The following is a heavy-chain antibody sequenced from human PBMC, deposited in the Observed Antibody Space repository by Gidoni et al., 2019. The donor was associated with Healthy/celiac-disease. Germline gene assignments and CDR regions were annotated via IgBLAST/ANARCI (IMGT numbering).Heavy chain of an antibody. V-gene: IGHV4-30-2*01. CDR3: ARGGAVDTAMLYDY. CDR2: IYHSGST. J-gene: IGHJ4*02. CDR1: GGSTSSGGYS. Sequence: QLQLQESGSGLVKPSQTLSPTRAVSGGSTSSGGYSWSWIRQPPGKGLEWIGYIYHSGSTYYNPSLKSRVTISVDRSKNRFSLKLSSVTAADTAVYYCARGGAVDTAMLYDYWGQGTLVTVSS. D-gene: IGHD5-18*01.